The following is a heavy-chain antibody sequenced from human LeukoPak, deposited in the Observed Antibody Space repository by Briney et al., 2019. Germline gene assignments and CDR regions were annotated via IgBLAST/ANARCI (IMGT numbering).Heavy chain of an antibody. CDR1: GYTFTSYD. V-gene: IGHV1-8*01. D-gene: IGHD6-13*01. CDR2: MNPNSGNT. J-gene: IGHJ4*02. CDR3: ARGDSSSWYKAG. Sequence: ASVKVSCKASGYTFTSYDINWVRQATGQGLEWMGWMNPNSGNTGYAQEFQGRVTMTRNTSISTAYMELSSLRSEDTAVYYCARGDSSSWYKAGWGQGTLVTVSS.